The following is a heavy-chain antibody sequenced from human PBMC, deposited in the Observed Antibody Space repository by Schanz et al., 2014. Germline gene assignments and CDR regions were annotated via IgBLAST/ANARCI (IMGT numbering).Heavy chain of an antibody. D-gene: IGHD3-10*01. Sequence: EVHLLESGGGLVKPGGSLRLSCATSGLTFTSAWMSWVRQAPGKGLEWVIVISGSGGSTYYADSVRGRFTMSRDNSKNTLYLQMNSLRAEDTAVYYCAKGRFGELSAFDIWGQGTMVTVSS. CDR3: AKGRFGELSAFDI. J-gene: IGHJ3*02. V-gene: IGHV3-23*01. CDR1: GLTFTSAW. CDR2: ISGSGGST.